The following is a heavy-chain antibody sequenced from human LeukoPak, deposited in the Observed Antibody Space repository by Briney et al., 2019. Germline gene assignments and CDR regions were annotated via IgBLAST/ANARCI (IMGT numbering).Heavy chain of an antibody. V-gene: IGHV4-61*10. D-gene: IGHD1-1*01. CDR1: GGSISSGSYY. CDR2: IYHSGST. CDR3: ARDPSGTTHFDY. Sequence: SETLSLTCTVSGGSISSGSYYWSWIRQPAGKGLEWIGEIYHSGSTNYNPSLKSRVTISVDKSKNQFSLKLSSVTAADTAVYYCARDPSGTTHFDYWGQGTLVTVSS. J-gene: IGHJ4*02.